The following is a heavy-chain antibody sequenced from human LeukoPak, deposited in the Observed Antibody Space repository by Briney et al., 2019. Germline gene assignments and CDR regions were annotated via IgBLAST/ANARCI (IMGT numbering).Heavy chain of an antibody. CDR1: GYNFTNYW. D-gene: IGHD6-19*01. V-gene: IGHV5-51*01. CDR2: IFGDDSDT. Sequence: GESLKISCKGSGYNFTNYWIGWVRQMTGKGLECMGIIFGDDSDTRYSPSFQGQVTITAEKSISTAYLQWNSLKASDTAMYYCARRGRYSSGRGEFDYWGQGTLVTVSS. CDR3: ARRGRYSSGRGEFDY. J-gene: IGHJ4*02.